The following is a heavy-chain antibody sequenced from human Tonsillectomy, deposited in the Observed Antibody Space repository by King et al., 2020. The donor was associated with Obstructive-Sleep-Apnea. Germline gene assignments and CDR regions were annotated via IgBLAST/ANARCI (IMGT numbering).Heavy chain of an antibody. CDR3: ARDGGTSCYDCFDY. Sequence: QLQESGPGLVKPSETLSLTCTVSGGAISSSSDYCGWIRQPPGKGLEWIGSSYYSGSTYYNPSLKSRVTISVNTSNNQFSLKLSSVTAADTAVYYCARDGGTSCYDCFDYWGQGTLVTVSS. J-gene: IGHJ4*02. CDR1: GGAISSSSDY. D-gene: IGHD2-2*01. V-gene: IGHV4-39*07. CDR2: SYYSGST.